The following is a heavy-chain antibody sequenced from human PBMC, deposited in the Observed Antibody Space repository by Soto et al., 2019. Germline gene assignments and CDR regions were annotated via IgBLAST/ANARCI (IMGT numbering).Heavy chain of an antibody. V-gene: IGHV3-23*01. Sequence: GGSLRLSCAASGFTFSSYAMSWVRQAPGKGLEWVSAISGSGGSTYYADSVKGRFTISRDNSKNTLYLQMNSLRAEDTAVYYCAAAGVRFTDAFDIWGQGTMVTVSS. J-gene: IGHJ3*02. CDR3: AAAGVRFTDAFDI. CDR1: GFTFSSYA. D-gene: IGHD3-10*01. CDR2: ISGSGGST.